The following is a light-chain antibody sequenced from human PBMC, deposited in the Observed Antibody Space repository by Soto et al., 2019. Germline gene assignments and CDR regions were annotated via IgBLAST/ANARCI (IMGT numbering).Light chain of an antibody. CDR3: QQRSSWPPT. V-gene: IGKV3-11*01. J-gene: IGKJ5*01. CDR1: QSVSSY. CDR2: DAS. Sequence: ESVWTQSPATLSLSPGERATLSCRASQSVSSYLAWYQQRPGQAPRLLIYDASNRATGVPARFSGSGSGTDFTLTISSLEPEDFAVYYCQQRSSWPPTFGQGTRLEI.